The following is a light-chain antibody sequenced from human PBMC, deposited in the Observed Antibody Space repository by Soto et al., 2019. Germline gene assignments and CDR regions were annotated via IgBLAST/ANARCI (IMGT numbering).Light chain of an antibody. CDR2: DAS. CDR1: QSISSW. V-gene: IGKV1-5*01. CDR3: QQRHMWPIT. Sequence: GDRVTITCRASQSISSWLAWYQQKPGKAPKLLIYDASSLESGVPSRFSGSGSGTEFTLTISSLEPEDSAVYYCQQRHMWPITFGQGTKVDIK. J-gene: IGKJ1*01.